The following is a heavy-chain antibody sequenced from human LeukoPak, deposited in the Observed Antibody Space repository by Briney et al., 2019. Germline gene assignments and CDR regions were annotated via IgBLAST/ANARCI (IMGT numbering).Heavy chain of an antibody. V-gene: IGHV4-30-4*01. Sequence: KPSETLSLTCTVYGGSISSGDYYWSWIRQPPGKGLEWIGYIYYSGSTYYNPSLKSRVTISVDTSKNQFSLKLSSVTAADTAVYYCARGDGWELLLFDYWGQGTLVTVSS. CDR1: GGSISSGDYY. D-gene: IGHD1-26*01. CDR2: IYYSGST. CDR3: ARGDGWELLLFDY. J-gene: IGHJ4*02.